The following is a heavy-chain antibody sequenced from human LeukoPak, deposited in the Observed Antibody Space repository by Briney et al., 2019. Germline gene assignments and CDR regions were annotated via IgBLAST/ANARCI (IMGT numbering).Heavy chain of an antibody. V-gene: IGHV4-30-2*01. CDR3: ASRRDGYSRDYYYALDV. J-gene: IGHJ6*02. Sequence: SWIRQPPGKGLEWVGYVYHGGSTNYNPSLTSRVTMSVDMSKNHFSLNLSSVTAADTAVYYCASRRDGYSRDYYYALDVWGQGITVTVSS. CDR2: VYHGGST. D-gene: IGHD5-24*01.